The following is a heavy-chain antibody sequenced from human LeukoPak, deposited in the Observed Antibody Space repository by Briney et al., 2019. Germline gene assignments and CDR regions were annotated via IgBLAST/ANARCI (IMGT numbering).Heavy chain of an antibody. CDR2: ISSSGSII. CDR1: GFTFSDYY. CDR3: AKDRVRGYYFAY. J-gene: IGHJ4*02. V-gene: IGHV3-11*04. D-gene: IGHD3-10*01. Sequence: GGSLRLSCAASGFTFSDYYMSWIRQAPGKWLEWVSYISSSGSIIYYADSVKGRFTISRDNSKNTLYLQMNSLRAEDRAVYYCAKDRVRGYYFAYSGQATLATVSS.